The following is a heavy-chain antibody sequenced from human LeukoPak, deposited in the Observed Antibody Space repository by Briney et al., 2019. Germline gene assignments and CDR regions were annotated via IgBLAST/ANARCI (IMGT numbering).Heavy chain of an antibody. CDR1: GYTFTSYG. Sequence: ASVKVSCKASGYTFTSYGISWVRQAPGQGLEWMGWISTYNGHANYAEKFQGRVTMTTDTSTSTVYMELSSLRSEDTAVYYCARVGYSGSYNWFDPWGQGTLVTVSS. V-gene: IGHV1-18*01. J-gene: IGHJ5*02. CDR2: ISTYNGHA. CDR3: ARVGYSGSYNWFDP. D-gene: IGHD1-26*01.